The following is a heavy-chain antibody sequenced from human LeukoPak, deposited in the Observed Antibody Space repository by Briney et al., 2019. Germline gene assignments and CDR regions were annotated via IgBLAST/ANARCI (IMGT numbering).Heavy chain of an antibody. CDR2: IFYSGTT. CDR3: ARQDLAGYYFDS. D-gene: IGHD6-19*01. Sequence: PSETLSLTCAVYGGSFSGYYWSWIRQPPGKGLEWIGSIFYSGTTYYNPSLKSRVTILVGTSNKQFSLNLRSVTATDTALYYCARQDLAGYYFDSWGQGTLVTVSS. CDR1: GGSFSGYY. J-gene: IGHJ4*02. V-gene: IGHV4-34*12.